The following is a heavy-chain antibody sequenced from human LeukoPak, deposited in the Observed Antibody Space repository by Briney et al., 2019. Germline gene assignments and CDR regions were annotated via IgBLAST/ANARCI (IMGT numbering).Heavy chain of an antibody. J-gene: IGHJ4*02. V-gene: IGHV1-2*02. CDR2: INPNSGGT. CDR3: AMGIYSNSLVYFDY. Sequence: GASVKVSCKASGYTFTGYYMHWVRQAPGQGLEWMGWINPNSGGTNYAQKFQGRVTMTRDTSISTAYMELSRLRSDDTAVYYCAMGIYSNSLVYFDYWGQGTLVTVSS. CDR1: GYTFTGYY. D-gene: IGHD4-11*01.